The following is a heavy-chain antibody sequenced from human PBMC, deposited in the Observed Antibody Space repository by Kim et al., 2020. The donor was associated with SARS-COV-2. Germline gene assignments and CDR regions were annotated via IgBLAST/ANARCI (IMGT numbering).Heavy chain of an antibody. V-gene: IGHV4-31*03. CDR2: IYYSGST. CDR1: GGSISSGGYY. Sequence: SETLSLTCTVSGGSISSGGYYWSWIRQHPGKGLEWIGYIYYSGSTYYNPSLKSRVTISVDTSKNQFSLKLSSVTAADTAVYYCARDRDGDLQYYYYGMDVWGQGTTVTVSS. CDR3: ARDRDGDLQYYYYGMDV. J-gene: IGHJ6*02. D-gene: IGHD4-17*01.